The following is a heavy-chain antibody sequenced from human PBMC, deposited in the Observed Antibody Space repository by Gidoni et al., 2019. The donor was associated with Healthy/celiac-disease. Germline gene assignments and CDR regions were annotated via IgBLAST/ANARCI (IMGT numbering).Heavy chain of an antibody. CDR1: GFTFSNAW. J-gene: IGHJ6*02. D-gene: IGHD6-13*01. CDR3: TTDYSSSRTNYYYYGMDV. CDR2: IKSKTDGGTT. V-gene: IGHV3-15*01. Sequence: EVQLVESGGGLVKPGGSLRLSCAASGFTFSNAWMSWVRQAPGKGLEWVGRIKSKTDGGTTDYAATVKGRFTISRDDSKNTLYLQMNSLKTEDTAVYYCTTDYSSSRTNYYYYGMDVWGQGTTVTVSS.